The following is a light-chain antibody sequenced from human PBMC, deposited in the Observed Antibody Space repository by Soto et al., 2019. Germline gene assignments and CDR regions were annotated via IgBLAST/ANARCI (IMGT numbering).Light chain of an antibody. Sequence: IVLTQSPGTLSLSPGERATLSCRASQSVTTQLAWYQQKPGQAPRLIIHGASSRATGVPDRITGSGSGTDFTLSIRRLEPEDFAVYYCQQYGSSPPITCGQGKRLEIK. CDR1: QSVTTQ. CDR3: QQYGSSPPIT. J-gene: IGKJ5*01. V-gene: IGKV3-20*01. CDR2: GAS.